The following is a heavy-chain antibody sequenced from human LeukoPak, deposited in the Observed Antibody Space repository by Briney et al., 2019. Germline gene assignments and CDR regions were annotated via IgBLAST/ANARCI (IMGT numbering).Heavy chain of an antibody. CDR3: ARGGDGYILY. CDR2: IIPIFGTA. J-gene: IGHJ4*02. V-gene: IGHV1-69*05. CDR1: GGTFSSYA. D-gene: IGHD5-24*01. Sequence: ASVKVSCKASGGTFSSYAISWVRQAPGQGLEWMGGIIPIFGTANYAQKFQGRVTITTDESTSTAYMELSSLRSEDMAVYYCARGGDGYILYWGQGTLVTVSS.